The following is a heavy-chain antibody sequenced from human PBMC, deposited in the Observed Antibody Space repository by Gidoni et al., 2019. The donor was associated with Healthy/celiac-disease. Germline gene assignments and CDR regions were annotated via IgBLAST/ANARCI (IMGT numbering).Heavy chain of an antibody. CDR2: ISGSISYI. CDR3: ARAYYYDSSGYYYSLGY. Sequence: EVQLVESGGGLVKTGGSLRLPCAASGFTFRSESMNWVRQAPGKGLEWVSSISGSISYISYADSVKGRFTVSRDNAKNSLSLQLNSLSADDPAVYYCARAYYYDSSGYYYSLGYWGQGTLVTVSS. D-gene: IGHD3-22*01. V-gene: IGHV3-21*01. J-gene: IGHJ4*02. CDR1: GFTFRSES.